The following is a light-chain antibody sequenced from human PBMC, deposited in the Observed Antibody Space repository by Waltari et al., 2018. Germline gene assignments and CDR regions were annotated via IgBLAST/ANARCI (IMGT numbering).Light chain of an antibody. J-gene: IGKJ1*01. CDR3: QQYYSYPWT. Sequence: AIRMTQSPSSFSASTGDRVTITFRASQVISSYLAWYQQNPGKAPKLLLYAASTLQSGVPSRVSGSGAGADFTLTISCLQSEDFATYYCQQYYSYPWTFGQGTKVEIK. CDR2: AAS. CDR1: QVISSY. V-gene: IGKV1-8*01.